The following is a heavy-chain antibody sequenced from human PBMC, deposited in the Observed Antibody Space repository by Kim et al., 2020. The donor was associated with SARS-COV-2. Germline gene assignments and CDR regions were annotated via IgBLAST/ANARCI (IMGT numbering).Heavy chain of an antibody. Sequence: SETLSLTCAVYGGSFSGYYWSWIRQPPGKGLEWIGEINHSGSTNYNPSLKSRVTISVDTSKNQFSLKLSSVTAADTAVYCCARGLGGTLGYWGQGTLVTVSS. V-gene: IGHV4-34*01. CDR2: INHSGST. D-gene: IGHD3-16*01. CDR3: ARGLGGTLGY. J-gene: IGHJ4*02. CDR1: GGSFSGYY.